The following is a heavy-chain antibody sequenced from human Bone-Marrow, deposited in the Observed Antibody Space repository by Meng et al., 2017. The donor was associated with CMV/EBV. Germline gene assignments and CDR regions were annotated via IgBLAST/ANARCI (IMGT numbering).Heavy chain of an antibody. J-gene: IGHJ4*02. V-gene: IGHV1-2*02. D-gene: IGHD6-13*01. CDR3: AREYSSSRVSRRPFDY. CDR1: GYTFTGYY. Sequence: ASVKVSCKASGYTFTGYYMHWVRQAPGQGLEWMGWINPNSGGTNYAQKFQGRVTMTRDTSISTAYMELSRLRSDDTAVYYCAREYSSSRVSRRPFDYWGQGTLVTVSS. CDR2: INPNSGGT.